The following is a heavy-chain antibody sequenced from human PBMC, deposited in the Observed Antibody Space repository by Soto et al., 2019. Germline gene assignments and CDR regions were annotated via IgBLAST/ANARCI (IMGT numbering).Heavy chain of an antibody. J-gene: IGHJ4*02. V-gene: IGHV4-59*02. CDR3: GTPYDNAGNTF. D-gene: IGHD3-16*01. CDR1: GDSVTSHY. Sequence: SETLSLTCSFSGDSVTSHYLTWIRQSPEKGLEWIGYMHYTGFSHYNPSLKSRLTISVDRSENQFTLQLTSVTVADTAVYYCGTPYDNAGNTFWGQGTKVTVSS. CDR2: MHYTGFS.